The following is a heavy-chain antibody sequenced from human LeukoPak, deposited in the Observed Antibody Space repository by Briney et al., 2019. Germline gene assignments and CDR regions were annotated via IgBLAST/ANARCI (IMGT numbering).Heavy chain of an antibody. Sequence: SVKVSCKASGGTFSSYAISWVRQAPGQGLEWMGGIIPIFGTANYAQKFQGRVTITADESTSTAYMELSSLRSEDTAVYYCVRDNSDPANYYGSGSHAFDIWGQGTMVTVSS. J-gene: IGHJ3*02. CDR1: GGTFSSYA. D-gene: IGHD3-10*01. CDR3: VRDNSDPANYYGSGSHAFDI. V-gene: IGHV1-69*13. CDR2: IIPIFGTA.